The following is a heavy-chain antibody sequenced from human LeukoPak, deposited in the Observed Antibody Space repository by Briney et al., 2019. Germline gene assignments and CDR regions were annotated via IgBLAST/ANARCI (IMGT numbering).Heavy chain of an antibody. J-gene: IGHJ6*03. CDR2: SRNKANGYTT. D-gene: IGHD3-16*01. V-gene: IGHV3-72*01. CDR3: ARVGPWVSPDYYYYYMDV. Sequence: PGGSLRLSCAASGFTFSDHYMDWVRQAPGKRLEWVGRSRNKANGYTTAYAASVQGRFTISRDESKNSLFLQLHSLKSEDTAVYYCARVGPWVSPDYYYYYMDVWGKGTTVTVSS. CDR1: GFTFSDHY.